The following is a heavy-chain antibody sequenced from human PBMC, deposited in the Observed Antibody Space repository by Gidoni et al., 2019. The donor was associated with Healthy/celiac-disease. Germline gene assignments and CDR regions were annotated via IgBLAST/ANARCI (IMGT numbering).Heavy chain of an antibody. CDR3: ARGEHGYTYGYFDY. V-gene: IGHV3-48*03. Sequence: EVQLVESGGGLVQHGGSLRLSGAASGFPLSSYESNLVRQITGKWLEWVSYISSSGSTIYYAASVKGRFTISRDNAKDSLYLQMNSLSAEDTAVYYCARGEHGYTYGYFDYWGQGTLVTVSS. CDR2: ISSSGSTI. D-gene: IGHD5-18*01. CDR1: GFPLSSYE. J-gene: IGHJ4*02.